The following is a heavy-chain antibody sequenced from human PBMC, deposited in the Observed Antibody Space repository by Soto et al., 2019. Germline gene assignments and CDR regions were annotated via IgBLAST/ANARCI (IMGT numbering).Heavy chain of an antibody. CDR1: GFMFSTTD. CDR2: IEGSGTIT. D-gene: IGHD3-10*01. V-gene: IGHV3-23*01. Sequence: GGSLRLSCAASGFMFSTTDMIWVRQAPGKGLEWVTTIEGSGTITYYADSVRGRFTISRDNSKNTVYLQMDSLTADDTAVYYCVKNSGWFNSWGQGTPVTVS. CDR3: VKNSGWFNS. J-gene: IGHJ5*01.